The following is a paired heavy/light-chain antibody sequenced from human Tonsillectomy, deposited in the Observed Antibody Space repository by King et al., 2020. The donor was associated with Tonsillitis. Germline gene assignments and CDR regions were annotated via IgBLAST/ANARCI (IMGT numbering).Light chain of an antibody. CDR2: GAS. CDR1: QSVSSRY. Sequence: EIVLTQSPGTLSLSPGERATLSCRASQSVSSRYLAWYQQKPGQAPRLLIYGASSRATGIPDRFSGSGSGTDFTLTISRLEPEDFAVYYCQQYDSSPRITFGQGTRLEIK. CDR3: QQYDSSPRIT. J-gene: IGKJ5*01. V-gene: IGKV3-20*01.
Heavy chain of an antibody. CDR1: GFTFDDYA. J-gene: IGHJ4*02. CDR3: VRDMGMTSGYYPFDS. V-gene: IGHV3-9*01. D-gene: IGHD3-22*01. Sequence: EVQLVESGGGLVQPGRSLRLSCAASGFTFDDYAMHWVRQPPGKGLEWVSGISWNSGSIGYADSVKGRFTISRDNAKNSLYLQMNSLRAEDTALYYCVRDMGMTSGYYPFDSWGQGTLVTVSS. CDR2: ISWNSGSI.